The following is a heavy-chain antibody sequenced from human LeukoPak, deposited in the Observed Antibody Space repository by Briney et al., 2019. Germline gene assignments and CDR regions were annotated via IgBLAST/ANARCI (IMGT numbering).Heavy chain of an antibody. CDR2: IYHSGST. D-gene: IGHD4-17*01. CDR3: AMTTTVTTSYYYGMDV. J-gene: IGHJ6*04. CDR1: GGSISSGGYS. Sequence: PSQTLSLTCAVSGGSISSGGYSWSWIRQPPGKGLEWIGYIYHSGSTYYNPSLKSRVTISVDRSKNQFSLKLSPVTAADTAVYYCAMTTTVTTSYYYGMDVWGKGTTVTVSS. V-gene: IGHV4-30-2*01.